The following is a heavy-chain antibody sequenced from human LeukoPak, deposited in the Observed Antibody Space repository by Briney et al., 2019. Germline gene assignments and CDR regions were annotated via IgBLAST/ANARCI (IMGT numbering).Heavy chain of an antibody. CDR1: GGSISSYY. J-gene: IGHJ4*02. CDR3: ARVKLGFYYFDY. Sequence: SETLSLTCTVSGGSISSYYWSWIRQPPGKGLEWIGYIYYSGSTNYNPSLKSRVTISVDTSKNQFSLKLSSVTAADTAVYYCARVKLGFYYFDYWGQGTLVTVSS. D-gene: IGHD1-26*01. CDR2: IYYSGST. V-gene: IGHV4-59*01.